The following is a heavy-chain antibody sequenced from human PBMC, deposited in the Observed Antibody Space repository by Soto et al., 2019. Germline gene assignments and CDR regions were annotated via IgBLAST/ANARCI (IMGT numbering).Heavy chain of an antibody. CDR1: GFIFSDYY. CDR2: ISGNGRII. D-gene: IGHD3-22*01. V-gene: IGHV3-11*01. Sequence: GGSLRLSCATSGFIFSDYYMHWIRQAPGKGLEWISYISGNGRIIQYADSVKGRFTISRDNSKNTLYLQMNSLRAEDTAVYYCAKDFRYYYDSSGYYGGDAFDIWGQGTMVTVS. CDR3: AKDFRYYYDSSGYYGGDAFDI. J-gene: IGHJ3*02.